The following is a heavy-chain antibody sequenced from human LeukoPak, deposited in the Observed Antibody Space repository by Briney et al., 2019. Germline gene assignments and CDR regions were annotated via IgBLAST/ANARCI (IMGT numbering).Heavy chain of an antibody. CDR1: GYSFTSQD. J-gene: IGHJ4*02. D-gene: IGHD1-14*01. V-gene: IGHV1-3*03. CDR3: AREPPHSNHS. Sequence: ASVKVSCKTSGYSFTSQDMHWVRQAPGQRLEWVGCISPDNGNAQYSQEFQGRVTITRDTSARTAYMELSSLRSEDTAVYYCAREPPHSNHSWGQGTLVTVSS. CDR2: ISPDNGNA.